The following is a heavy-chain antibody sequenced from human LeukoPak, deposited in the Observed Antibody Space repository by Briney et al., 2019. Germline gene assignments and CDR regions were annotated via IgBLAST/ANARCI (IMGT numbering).Heavy chain of an antibody. J-gene: IGHJ3*02. Sequence: GGSLRLSCAASGFTFSSYAMSWVRQATGKGLEGVSGISGSGGSTYYADSVKGRFTISRDNSKNTLYLQMNSLRAEDTAVYYCAKALRGWNYFAFDIWGQGTMVTVSS. V-gene: IGHV3-23*01. D-gene: IGHD1-7*01. CDR2: ISGSGGST. CDR1: GFTFSSYA. CDR3: AKALRGWNYFAFDI.